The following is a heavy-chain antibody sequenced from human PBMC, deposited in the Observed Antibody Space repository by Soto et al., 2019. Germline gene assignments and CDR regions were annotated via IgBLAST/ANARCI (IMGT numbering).Heavy chain of an antibody. Sequence: EVQLVESGGGLVQPGGSLRLSCAGSGFTFSNAWMSWVRRAPGKGLEWVARINNDAYGEAIDYAAPVKGRFTNSRDDSKNTLFLQMRNLRAEDTAVYSCTTTKGRLEPPANDFWGQGTPVIVSS. V-gene: IGHV3-15*01. CDR3: TTTKGRLEPPANDF. D-gene: IGHD2-8*01. J-gene: IGHJ4*02. CDR1: GFTFSNAW. CDR2: INNDAYGEAI.